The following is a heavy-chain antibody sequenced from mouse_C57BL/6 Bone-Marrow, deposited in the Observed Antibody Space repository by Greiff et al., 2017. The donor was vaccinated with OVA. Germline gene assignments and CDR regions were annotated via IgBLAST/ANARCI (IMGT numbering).Heavy chain of an antibody. CDR2: INPGSGGT. V-gene: IGHV1-54*01. CDR3: ARAGDGALDY. D-gene: IGHD2-3*01. CDR1: GYAFTNYL. J-gene: IGHJ4*01. Sequence: VQLVESGAELVRPGASVKVSCTASGYAFTNYLMDWVKQRPGQGLEWIGVINPGSGGTNYNEKFKGKATLTADKSSSTAYMQLSSLTSEDSAVYFCARAGDGALDYWGQGTPVTVSS.